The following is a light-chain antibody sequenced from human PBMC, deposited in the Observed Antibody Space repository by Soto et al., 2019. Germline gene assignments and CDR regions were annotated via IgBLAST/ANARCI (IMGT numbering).Light chain of an antibody. Sequence: EIVMTQSPATLSVSPGERATLSCRASQSVSSNLAWYQQKFGQAPRLLIYGASTRATGIPARFSGSGSGTEFTLTISSLQSEDFAIYYCQQYSNWPTLGQGTRLEIK. CDR2: GAS. CDR3: QQYSNWPT. J-gene: IGKJ5*01. V-gene: IGKV3-15*01. CDR1: QSVSSN.